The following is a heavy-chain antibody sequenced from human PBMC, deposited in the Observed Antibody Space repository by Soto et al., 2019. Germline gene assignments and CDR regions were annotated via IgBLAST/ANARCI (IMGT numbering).Heavy chain of an antibody. CDR2: IYWDDDK. Sequence: QITLKESGPTLVKPTQTLTLTYTFSGFSLSTSGVGVGWIRQPPGKALEWLALIYWDDDKRYSPSLQSRLTTXXDXSXSQVVLIMTNIDPVHTATYYCAHRQNASNNSSWFDPWGQGILVTVSS. CDR3: AHRQNASNNSSWFDP. J-gene: IGHJ5*02. CDR1: GFSLSTSGVG. V-gene: IGHV2-5*02. D-gene: IGHD1-20*01.